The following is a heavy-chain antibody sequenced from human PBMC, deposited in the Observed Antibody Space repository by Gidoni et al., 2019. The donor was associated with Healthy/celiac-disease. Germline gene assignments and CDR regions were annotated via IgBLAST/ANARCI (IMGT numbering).Heavy chain of an antibody. V-gene: IGHV3-30*03. J-gene: IGHJ4*02. CDR1: GFTFSSDG. D-gene: IGHD4-17*01. CDR3: ASYGDSDWSYFDY. CDR2: ISYDGSNK. Sequence: QVQLVESGGGVVQPGRSLRLSCAASGFTFSSDGMHWVRQAPGKGLEWVAVISYDGSNKYYADSVKGRFTISRDNSKNTLYLQMNSLRAEDTAVYYCASYGDSDWSYFDYWGQGTLVTVSS.